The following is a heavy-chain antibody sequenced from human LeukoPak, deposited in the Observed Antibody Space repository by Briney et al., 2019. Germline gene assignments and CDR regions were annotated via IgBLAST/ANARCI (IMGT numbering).Heavy chain of an antibody. V-gene: IGHV1-24*01. J-gene: IGHJ4*02. CDR3: ATDLSHYVILTGYAKSDY. D-gene: IGHD3-9*01. CDR2: FDPEDGET. Sequence: VASVKVSCKVSGYTLTELSMHWVRQAPGKGLEWMGGFDPEDGETIYAQKFQGRVTMTEDTSTDTAYMELSSLRSEDTAVYYCATDLSHYVILTGYAKSDYRGQGTLVTVSS. CDR1: GYTLTELS.